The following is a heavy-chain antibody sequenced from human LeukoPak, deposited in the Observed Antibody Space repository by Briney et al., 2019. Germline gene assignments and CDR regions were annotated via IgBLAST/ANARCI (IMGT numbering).Heavy chain of an antibody. J-gene: IGHJ6*03. CDR1: GLTFSSYG. CDR2: IRYDGSNK. D-gene: IGHD4-11*01. Sequence: PGGSLRLSCAASGLTFSSYGMHWVRQAPGKGLEWVAFIRYDGSNKYYADSVKGRFTISRDTSKNTLYLHMNSLRAEDTAVYYCAKAADDGNYFYYYYMDVWGKGTTVTVSS. V-gene: IGHV3-30*02. CDR3: AKAADDGNYFYYYYMDV.